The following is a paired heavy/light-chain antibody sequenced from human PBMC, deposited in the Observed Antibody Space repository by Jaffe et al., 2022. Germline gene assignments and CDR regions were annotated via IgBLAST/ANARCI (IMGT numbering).Heavy chain of an antibody. CDR3: AKGFYGDYSNWFFDL. CDR1: GFTFSSYA. V-gene: IGHV3-23*01. D-gene: IGHD4-17*01. CDR2: ISGSGATT. Sequence: DVQLLESGGGLVQPGGSLRLSCAASGFTFSSYAMNWVRQSPGRGLEWVSLISGSGATTYYADSVKGRFTISRDNSKNTMYLQMNSLRAEDTAIYYCAKGFYGDYSNWFFDLWGRGTLVTVSS. J-gene: IGHJ2*01.
Light chain of an antibody. CDR3: QQYNNGPPLT. Sequence: EIVLTQSPATLSVSPGERATLSCRASQSVSSNFAWYQQKPGQPPSLLIYGASTRATGIPDRFSGSGSGTEFTLTISSLQSEDFAVYYCQQYNNGPPLTFGGGTKVEIK. CDR2: GAS. V-gene: IGKV3-15*01. J-gene: IGKJ4*01. CDR1: QSVSSN.